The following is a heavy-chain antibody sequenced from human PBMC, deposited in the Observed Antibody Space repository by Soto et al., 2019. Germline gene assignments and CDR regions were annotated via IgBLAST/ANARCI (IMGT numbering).Heavy chain of an antibody. J-gene: IGHJ6*02. V-gene: IGHV1-2*02. Sequence: ASVKVSCKASGYTFTGYYMHWVRQAPGQGLEWMGWINPNSGGTNYAQKFQGRVTMTRDTSISTAYMELSRLRSDGTAVYYCARDRGSGWYLTYYYYGMDVWGQGTTVTVS. CDR3: ARDRGSGWYLTYYYYGMDV. CDR2: INPNSGGT. CDR1: GYTFTGYY. D-gene: IGHD6-19*01.